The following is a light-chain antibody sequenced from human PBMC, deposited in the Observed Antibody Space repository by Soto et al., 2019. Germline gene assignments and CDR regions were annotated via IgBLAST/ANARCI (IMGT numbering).Light chain of an antibody. CDR3: SSYTSPGV. J-gene: IGLJ2*01. Sequence: QSALTQPASVSGSPGQSITISCTGTSSDVGGYNYVSWYQQHPGKAPKLMIYDVSNRPSGVSNRFSGSKSGNTASLTISGLHADDDAYYYCSSYTSPGVFGGGTKLTVL. CDR2: DVS. CDR1: SSDVGGYNY. V-gene: IGLV2-14*01.